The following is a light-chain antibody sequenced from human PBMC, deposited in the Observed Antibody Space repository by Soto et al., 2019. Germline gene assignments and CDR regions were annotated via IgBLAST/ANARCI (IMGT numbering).Light chain of an antibody. J-gene: IGLJ3*02. V-gene: IGLV1-40*01. CDR2: GNN. CDR1: NSAIGAHYD. Sequence: QSVLTQPPSVSGAPGQRVTISCTGSNSAIGAHYDVHWYQQLPGTAPKLLIYGNNNRPSGVPDRFSGSKSGTSASLAITGLQAEDEADYYCQSYDSSLSGWVLGGGTKLTVL. CDR3: QSYDSSLSGWV.